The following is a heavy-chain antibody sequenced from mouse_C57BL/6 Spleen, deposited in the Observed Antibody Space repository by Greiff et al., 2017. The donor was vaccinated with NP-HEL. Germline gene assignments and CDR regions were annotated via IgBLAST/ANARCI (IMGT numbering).Heavy chain of an antibody. Sequence: QVQLQQPGAELVKPGASVKMSCKASGYTFTSYWITWVKQRPGQGLEWIGDIYPGSGSTNYNEQFKSKATLTVDTSSSTAYMQLSSQTAEDSAVYYCARGDYYGPFAYWGQGTLVTVSA. D-gene: IGHD1-1*01. V-gene: IGHV1-55*01. CDR3: ARGDYYGPFAY. CDR2: IYPGSGST. J-gene: IGHJ3*01. CDR1: GYTFTSYW.